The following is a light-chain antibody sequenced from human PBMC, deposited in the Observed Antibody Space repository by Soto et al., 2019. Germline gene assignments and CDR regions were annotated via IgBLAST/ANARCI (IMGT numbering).Light chain of an antibody. CDR2: DAS. V-gene: IGKV3D-15*01. J-gene: IGKJ5*01. CDR3: QQYTNWPPNT. CDR1: QSVSNN. Sequence: EIVLTQSPCTLSLSPWERATLSCRASQSVSNNYLAWYQQKPGQAPRLLIYDASNRATGIPARFSGRGSGTEFTLTISSLQSEDFAVYYCQQYTNWPPNTFGQGTRLEIK.